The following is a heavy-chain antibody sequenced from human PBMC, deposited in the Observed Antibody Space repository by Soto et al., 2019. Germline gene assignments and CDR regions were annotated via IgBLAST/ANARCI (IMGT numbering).Heavy chain of an antibody. Sequence: EVQLVESGGGLVQPGGSLRLSCAASGFTFSTYYMNWVRQAPGKGLEWVANIKPDGSEKNYVDSVKGRLTISRDNAKSSLYLQMNSLRAGDTAFYYCARDRGYCSGGTCYSVLDYWGQGILVTVSS. D-gene: IGHD2-15*01. CDR3: ARDRGYCSGGTCYSVLDY. CDR2: IKPDGSEK. CDR1: GFTFSTYY. J-gene: IGHJ4*02. V-gene: IGHV3-7*01.